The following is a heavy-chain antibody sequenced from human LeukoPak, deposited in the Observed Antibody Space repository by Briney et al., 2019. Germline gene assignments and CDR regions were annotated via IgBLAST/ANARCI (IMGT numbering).Heavy chain of an antibody. CDR2: INPNSGGT. V-gene: IGHV1-2*02. D-gene: IGHD6-6*01. CDR1: GYTFTGYY. CDR3: ARHAAELVDYYYYYMDV. J-gene: IGHJ6*03. Sequence: ASVKVSCKASGYTFTGYYMHWVRQAPGQGLEWMGWINPNSGGTNYAQKFQGRVTMTRDTSISTAYMELSRLRSDDTAVYYCARHAAELVDYYYYYMDVWGKGTTVTVSS.